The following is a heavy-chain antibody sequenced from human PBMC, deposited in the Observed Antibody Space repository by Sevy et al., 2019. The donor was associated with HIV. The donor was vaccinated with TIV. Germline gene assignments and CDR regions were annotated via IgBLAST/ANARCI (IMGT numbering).Heavy chain of an antibody. CDR1: GKTLSQLS. CDR3: ATTKDYYESSGSPFDY. J-gene: IGHJ4*02. Sequence: ASVKVSCKVSGKTLSQLSMHWVRQAPGKGLEWLGTLDPEDGETRYAQKLQGRVTMTEDTSTDTAYMALRSQRSEDTALYYCATTKDYYESSGSPFDYWGQGTLVTVSS. V-gene: IGHV1-24*01. CDR2: LDPEDGET. D-gene: IGHD3-22*01.